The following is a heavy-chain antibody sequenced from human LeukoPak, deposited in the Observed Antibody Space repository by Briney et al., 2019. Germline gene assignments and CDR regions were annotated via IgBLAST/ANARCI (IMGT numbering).Heavy chain of an antibody. V-gene: IGHV3-7*01. J-gene: IGHJ3*02. D-gene: IGHD3-16*01. CDR3: ARRGGSLGAIGHDAFEI. CDR2: IKQDGSEK. CDR1: GFTFSNYW. Sequence: GGSLRLSCAASGFTFSNYWMSWVRQAPGKGLEWVANIKQDGSEKYYVNSVKGRFTISRDNAKNSLYLQMNSLRAEDTAIYYCARRGGSLGAIGHDAFEIWGQGTMVTVSS.